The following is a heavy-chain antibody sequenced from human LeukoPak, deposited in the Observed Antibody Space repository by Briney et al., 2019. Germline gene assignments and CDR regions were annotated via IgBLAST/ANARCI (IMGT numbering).Heavy chain of an antibody. Sequence: ASVKVSCKASGYTFTGYYMHWVRQAPGQGLEWMGWINPNSGGTNYAQKFQGRVTMTRDTSISTAYMELSRLTSDDTAVYYCARDAIVRDYSNSDYWGQGTLVTVSS. CDR3: ARDAIVRDYSNSDY. D-gene: IGHD4-11*01. CDR1: GYTFTGYY. CDR2: INPNSGGT. V-gene: IGHV1-2*02. J-gene: IGHJ4*02.